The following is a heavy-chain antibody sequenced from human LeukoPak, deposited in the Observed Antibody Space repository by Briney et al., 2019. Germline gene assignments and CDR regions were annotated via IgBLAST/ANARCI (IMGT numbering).Heavy chain of an antibody. CDR2: IATGGYTL. J-gene: IGHJ1*01. D-gene: IGHD2/OR15-2a*01. Sequence: RGSLRLSCAASGLSVSDTYMSWIRQAPGKGLEWIAYIATGGYTLDYADSVRGRFTVSRDNAKNSLYLQMNSLRVEDTAVYYCATSSFYGQLWGQGTLVTVSS. CDR1: GLSVSDTY. V-gene: IGHV3-11*01. CDR3: ATSSFYGQL.